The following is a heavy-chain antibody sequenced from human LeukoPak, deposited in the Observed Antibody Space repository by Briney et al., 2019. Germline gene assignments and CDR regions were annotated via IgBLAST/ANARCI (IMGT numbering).Heavy chain of an antibody. CDR3: ARDASGNVWGSYRYTDY. Sequence: GASVKVSCKASGYTFTGYYMHWVRQAPGQGLEWMGWINPNSGGTNYAQKFQGRVTMTRDTSISTAYMELSRLRSDDTAVYYCARDASGNVWGSYRYTDYWGQGTLVTVSS. CDR1: GYTFTGYY. D-gene: IGHD3-16*02. J-gene: IGHJ4*02. CDR2: INPNSGGT. V-gene: IGHV1-2*02.